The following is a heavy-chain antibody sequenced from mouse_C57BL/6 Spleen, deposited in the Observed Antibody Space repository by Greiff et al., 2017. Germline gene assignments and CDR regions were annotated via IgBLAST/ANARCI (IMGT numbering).Heavy chain of an antibody. CDR2: IDPSDSYT. J-gene: IGHJ2*01. CDR1: GYTFTSYW. CDR3: ARGGGYGSLYYFDY. V-gene: IGHV1-69*01. D-gene: IGHD1-1*01. Sequence: QVQLQQPGAELVMPGASVKLSCKASGYTFTSYWMHWVKQRPGQGLEWIGEIDPSDSYTNYNQKFKGKATLTVDKSSSTAYMQLSSLASADSAVYYCARGGGYGSLYYFDYWGQGTTLTVSS.